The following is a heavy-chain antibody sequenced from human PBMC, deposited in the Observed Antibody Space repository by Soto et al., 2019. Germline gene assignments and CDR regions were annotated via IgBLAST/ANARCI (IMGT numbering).Heavy chain of an antibody. CDR3: VRDRADFSSTYYHYFSV. CDR1: GGSITSSY. V-gene: IGHV4-59*12. J-gene: IGHJ2*01. Sequence: PSETLSLTCTVSGGSITSSYWSWIRRPPGNGLEWIAYIYDTGISGYTPSTSYNPSLKSRVTMSVDMSKNQVSLNLTSVNAADTAVYYCVRDRADFSSTYYHYFSVCGRGTLVTGSS. D-gene: IGHD6-13*01. CDR2: IYDTGISGYTPST.